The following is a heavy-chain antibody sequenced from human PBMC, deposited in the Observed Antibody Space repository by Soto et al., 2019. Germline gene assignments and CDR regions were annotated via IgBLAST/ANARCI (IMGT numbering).Heavy chain of an antibody. CDR1: GYTFNSHE. CDR3: ARGGIH. CDR2: ISGSGTT. Sequence: EVQLVESGGGSGQPGGSLRLSCVASGYTFNSHEMNWIRQTPGKGLEWISSISGSGTTKYADSVKGRFTISRDNAHKSIYLEMTSLRVEDTGVHYCARGGIHWGQGALVTVSS. D-gene: IGHD6-13*01. V-gene: IGHV3-48*03. J-gene: IGHJ4*02.